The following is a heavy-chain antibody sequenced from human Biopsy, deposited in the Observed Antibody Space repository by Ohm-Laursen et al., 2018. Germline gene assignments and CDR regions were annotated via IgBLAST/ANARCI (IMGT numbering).Heavy chain of an antibody. CDR3: ARERQFRFLEGAFDY. Sequence: SDTLSLTCTVSGGSISDDYWNWIRQPPGKGLQVIGYISSGGRAKYNPSLKSRLTISLDTFKNQLSLRLSSVTAADSAIYYCARERQFRFLEGAFDYWGQGSLVTVSS. CDR2: ISSGGRA. J-gene: IGHJ4*02. V-gene: IGHV4-59*01. CDR1: GGSISDDY. D-gene: IGHD3-3*01.